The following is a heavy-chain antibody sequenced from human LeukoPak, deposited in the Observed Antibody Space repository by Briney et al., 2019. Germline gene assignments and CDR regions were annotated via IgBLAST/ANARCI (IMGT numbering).Heavy chain of an antibody. D-gene: IGHD3-10*01. Sequence: SETLSLTCNVSGESISSHYWSWTRQSPGKGLEWIGEINHSGSTNYDPSLKSRVTISVDTSKNQFSLKLSSVTAADTAVYYCAREDRTMVRGVTENWFDPWGQGTLVTVSS. CDR2: INHSGST. J-gene: IGHJ5*02. V-gene: IGHV4-59*11. CDR1: GESISSHY. CDR3: AREDRTMVRGVTENWFDP.